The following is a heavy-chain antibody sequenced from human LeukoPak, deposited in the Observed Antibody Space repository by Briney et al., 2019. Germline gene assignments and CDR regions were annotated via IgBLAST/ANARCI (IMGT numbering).Heavy chain of an antibody. D-gene: IGHD3-10*01. J-gene: IGHJ4*02. CDR2: IIPIFGTA. V-gene: IGHV1-69*01. Sequence: GGSLRLSCAASGGTFSSYAISWVRQAPGQGLEWMGGIIPIFGTANYAQKFQGRVTITADESTSTAYMELSSLRSEDTAVYYCARGSGSYGSETNWGQGTLVTVSS. CDR3: ARGSGSYGSETN. CDR1: GGTFSSYA.